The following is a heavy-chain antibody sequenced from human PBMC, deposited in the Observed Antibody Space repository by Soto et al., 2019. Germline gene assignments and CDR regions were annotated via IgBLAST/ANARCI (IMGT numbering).Heavy chain of an antibody. Sequence: SETLSLTCAVVPGSFSHYYWNLIRQSPGKGLEWIGKIKHSGSSNYNPSLRSRASISLDMSKNQFSLSLSSVTAADTAVYYCARGGSSDWQVALDMWGQGTMVTVSS. CDR3: ARGGSSDWQVALDM. CDR1: PGSFSHYY. CDR2: IKHSGSS. V-gene: IGHV4-34*01. J-gene: IGHJ3*02. D-gene: IGHD6-19*01.